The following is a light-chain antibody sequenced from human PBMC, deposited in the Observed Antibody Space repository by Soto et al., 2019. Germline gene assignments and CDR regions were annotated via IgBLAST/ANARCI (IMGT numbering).Light chain of an antibody. CDR2: EVT. Sequence: QSALTQPASVSGSPGQSITISCTGTSSDVGPYNYVSWYQHHPGKAPKLLIYEVTKRPSGVSNRFSGSKSGNTASLTISGLQAEDEADYYCASYGGRDDMIFGGGTKVTVL. CDR1: SSDVGPYNY. J-gene: IGLJ2*01. V-gene: IGLV2-14*01. CDR3: ASYGGRDDMI.